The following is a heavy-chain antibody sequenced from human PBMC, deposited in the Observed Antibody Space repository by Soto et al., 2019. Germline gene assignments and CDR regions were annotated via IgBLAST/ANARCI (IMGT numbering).Heavy chain of an antibody. CDR2: IYYSGST. D-gene: IGHD2-15*01. CDR3: ARVWVVVVAATWETNNWFDP. J-gene: IGHJ5*02. V-gene: IGHV4-31*03. CDR1: GGSISSGGYY. Sequence: SETLSLTCTVSGGSISSGGYYWSWIRQHPGKGLEWIGYIYYSGSTYYNPSLKSRVTISVDTSKNQLSLKLSSVTAADTAVYYCARVWVVVVAATWETNNWFDPWGQGTLVTVSS.